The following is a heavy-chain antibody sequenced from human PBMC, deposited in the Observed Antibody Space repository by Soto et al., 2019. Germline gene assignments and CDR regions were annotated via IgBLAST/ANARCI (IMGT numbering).Heavy chain of an antibody. D-gene: IGHD3-3*01. Sequence: ASVKVSCKASGYTFTSYGISWVRQAPGQGLEWMGWISAYNGNTNYAQKLQGRVTMTTDTSTSTAYMELRSLRSDDTAVYYCARAPKTEYYDFWSGYYRGYYYYGMDVWGQGTTVTVSS. J-gene: IGHJ6*02. V-gene: IGHV1-18*04. CDR2: ISAYNGNT. CDR3: ARAPKTEYYDFWSGYYRGYYYYGMDV. CDR1: GYTFTSYG.